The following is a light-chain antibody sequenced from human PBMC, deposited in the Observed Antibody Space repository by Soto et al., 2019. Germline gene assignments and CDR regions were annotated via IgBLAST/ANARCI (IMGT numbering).Light chain of an antibody. Sequence: EIVLTQSSGALSFSSGGRATLSCRSTQTVFSNYIGWYQQQPGQAPRRLIFGASIRATGIPDRFSGSGSGTDFTLTISGLEPEDFAVYYCQQYGSSPSTFGQGTKVDIK. J-gene: IGKJ1*01. CDR1: QTVFSNY. CDR2: GAS. V-gene: IGKV3-20*01. CDR3: QQYGSSPST.